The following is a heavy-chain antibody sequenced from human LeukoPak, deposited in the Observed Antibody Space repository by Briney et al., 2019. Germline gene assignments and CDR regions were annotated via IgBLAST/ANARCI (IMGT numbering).Heavy chain of an antibody. CDR3: ARDAGPYGSGSYSRY. D-gene: IGHD3-10*01. J-gene: IGHJ4*02. CDR1: GFTFSSYW. V-gene: IGHV3-7*01. CDR2: IKQDGSEK. Sequence: GGSLRLSCAASGFTFSSYWMSWVRQAPGKGLEWVANIKQDGSEKYYVDSVKGRFTISRDNAKNSLYLQMSSLRAEDTAVYYCARDAGPYGSGSYSRYWGQGTLVTVSS.